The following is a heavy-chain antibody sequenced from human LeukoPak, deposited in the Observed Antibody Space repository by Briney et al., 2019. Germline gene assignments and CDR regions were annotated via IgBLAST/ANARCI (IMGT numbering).Heavy chain of an antibody. J-gene: IGHJ4*02. CDR3: ARRAGGYSHPYDY. D-gene: IGHD4-23*01. CDR2: IYSGETT. CDR1: GFNVSDNY. V-gene: IGHV3-53*01. Sequence: GGSLRLSCAVSGFNVSDNYMSWVRQAPGKGLEWVSLIYSGETTLYADSVKGRFTISRDISKNTLYLQMNSLGAEDTAMYYCARRAGGYSHPYDYWDQGILVTVSS.